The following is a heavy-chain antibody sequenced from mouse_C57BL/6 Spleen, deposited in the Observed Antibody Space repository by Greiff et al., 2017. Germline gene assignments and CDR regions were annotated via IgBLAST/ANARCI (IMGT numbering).Heavy chain of an antibody. Sequence: VQLQQPGAELVKPGASVKLSCKASGYTFTSYWMHWVKQRPGQGLEWIGMIHPNSGSTNYNEKFKSKATLTVDNSSSTAYMQLSSLTSEDSAVYCGARSDGSSSFDYWGQGTTLTVSA. CDR3: ARSDGSSSFDY. D-gene: IGHD1-1*01. CDR1: GYTFTSYW. V-gene: IGHV1-64*01. CDR2: IHPNSGST. J-gene: IGHJ2*01.